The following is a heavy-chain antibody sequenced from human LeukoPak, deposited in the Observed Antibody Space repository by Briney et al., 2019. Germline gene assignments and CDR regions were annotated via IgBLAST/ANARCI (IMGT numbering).Heavy chain of an antibody. D-gene: IGHD2-2*02. J-gene: IGHJ1*01. Sequence: PGGSLRLSCAVSGFTVSSNYFSWVRQAPGKGLEWVAVISYDGSNKYYADSVKGRFTISRDNSKNTLYLQMNSLRAEDTAVYYCARDGKAAISAYFQHWGQGTLVTVSS. V-gene: IGHV3-30*03. CDR3: ARDGKAAISAYFQH. CDR2: ISYDGSNK. CDR1: GFTVSSNY.